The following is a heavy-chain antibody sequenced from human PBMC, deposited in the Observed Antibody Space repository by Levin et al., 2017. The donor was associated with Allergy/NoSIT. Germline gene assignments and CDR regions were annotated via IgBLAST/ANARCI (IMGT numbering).Heavy chain of an antibody. J-gene: IGHJ4*02. V-gene: IGHV4-30-4*01. D-gene: IGHD2-2*03. CDR2: IYYSGST. CDR3: ASAPVGWTFDY. CDR1: GGSISSGDYY. Sequence: SQTLSLPCTVSGGSISSGDYYWSWIRQPPGKGLEWIGYIYYSGSTYYNPSLKSRVTISVNTSKNQFSLKLSSVTAADTAVYYCASAPVGWTFDYWGQGTLVTVSS.